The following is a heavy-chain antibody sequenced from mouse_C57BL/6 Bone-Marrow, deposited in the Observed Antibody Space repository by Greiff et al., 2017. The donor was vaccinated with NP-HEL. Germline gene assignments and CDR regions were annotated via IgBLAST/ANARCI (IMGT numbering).Heavy chain of an antibody. J-gene: IGHJ3*01. Sequence: EVQLQQSGPVLVKPGASVKMSCKASGYTFTDYYMNWVKQSHGKSLEWIGVINPYNGGTSYNQKFKGKATLTVDKSSSTAYMELNSLTSEDSAVYYCARGVLRMFAYWGQGTLVTVSA. V-gene: IGHV1-19*01. D-gene: IGHD1-1*01. CDR1: GYTFTDYY. CDR2: INPYNGGT. CDR3: ARGVLRMFAY.